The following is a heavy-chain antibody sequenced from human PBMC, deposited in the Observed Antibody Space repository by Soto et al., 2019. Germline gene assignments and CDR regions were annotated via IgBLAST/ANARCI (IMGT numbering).Heavy chain of an antibody. CDR3: ARDQPHPYCSGGSCYHYYFDY. Sequence: QPGGSLRLSCAASGFTFSSYSMNWVRQAPGKGLEWVSYISSSSSTIYYADSVKGRFTISRDNAKNSLYLQMNSPRDEDTAVYYCARDQPHPYCSGGSCYHYYFDYWGQGTLVTVSS. V-gene: IGHV3-48*02. CDR1: GFTFSSYS. CDR2: ISSSSSTI. J-gene: IGHJ4*02. D-gene: IGHD2-15*01.